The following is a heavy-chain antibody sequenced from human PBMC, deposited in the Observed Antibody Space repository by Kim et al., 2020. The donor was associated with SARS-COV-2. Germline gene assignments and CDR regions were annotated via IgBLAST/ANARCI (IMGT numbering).Heavy chain of an antibody. V-gene: IGHV4-4*07. CDR2: IDNSGNT. CDR1: GVSMSGFY. J-gene: IGHJ6*01. Sequence: SETLSLTCTVSGVSMSGFYWRWLRQFPGKGLEWLGRIDNSGNTNHNPSLNRRGSIPITMSDDTFSLRVSLVIAAVTSAYSGASDWVRRSLGSYRDGIHV. CDR3: ASDWVRRSLGSYRDGIHV. D-gene: IGHD4-17*01.